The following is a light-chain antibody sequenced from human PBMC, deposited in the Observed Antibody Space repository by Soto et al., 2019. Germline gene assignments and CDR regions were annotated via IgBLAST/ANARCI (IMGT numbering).Light chain of an antibody. Sequence: EIVMTQSPATLSLSPGERASLSCRASQSVNRNLAWYQQKPGQAPRLLIFGPSTRATGVPGRFSGSGSGTELTLTISSLQSEDFAVYYCQQYNNWPPITFGQGTRLEIK. V-gene: IGKV3-15*01. CDR1: QSVNRN. CDR2: GPS. CDR3: QQYNNWPPIT. J-gene: IGKJ5*01.